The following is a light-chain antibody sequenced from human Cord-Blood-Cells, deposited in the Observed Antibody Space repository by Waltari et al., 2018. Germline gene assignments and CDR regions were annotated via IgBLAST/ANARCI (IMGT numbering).Light chain of an antibody. V-gene: IGKV3-15*01. Sequence: EIVMTQSPATLSVSPGERATLSCRASQSVSSNLAWYQQKPGQAPRLLSYGASTRANGIPDRFSVSGYGTEFTLTISSLQSEDFAVYYGQQYNNWPLYTFGQGTKMEIK. CDR3: QQYNNWPLYT. CDR2: GAS. J-gene: IGKJ2*01. CDR1: QSVSSN.